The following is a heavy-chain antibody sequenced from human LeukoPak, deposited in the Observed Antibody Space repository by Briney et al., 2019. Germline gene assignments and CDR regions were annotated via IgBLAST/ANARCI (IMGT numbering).Heavy chain of an antibody. J-gene: IGHJ4*02. CDR1: KFTFTNYW. Sequence: PGGSLRLSCVASKFTFTNYWMTWVRQAPGKGLEWVANIKEDGTKKHYADSVKGRFTISRGNTENSVYLQMNSLRVEDTAVYFCAGGEGWTAEDWSQGTQVTVSS. CDR2: IKEDGTKK. CDR3: AGGEGWTAED. D-gene: IGHD3/OR15-3a*01. V-gene: IGHV3-7*03.